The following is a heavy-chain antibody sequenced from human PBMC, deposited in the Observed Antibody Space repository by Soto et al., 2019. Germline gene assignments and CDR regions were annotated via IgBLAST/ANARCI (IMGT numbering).Heavy chain of an antibody. CDR3: AREIVTAGGNNYFDP. V-gene: IGHV4-4*02. D-gene: IGHD2-21*02. Sequence: SETLSLTCGVSGGTVASSHWWSWVRQSPGRGLEWIGNVYHTGDTNCNPSLQSRVTFSVDKSNNQFSLRLTSVTAADTAVYYCAREIVTAGGNNYFDPWGPGTLVTVSS. J-gene: IGHJ5*02. CDR2: VYHTGDT. CDR1: GGTVASSHW.